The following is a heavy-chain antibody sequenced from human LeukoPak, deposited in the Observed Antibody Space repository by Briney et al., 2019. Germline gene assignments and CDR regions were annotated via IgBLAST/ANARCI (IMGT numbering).Heavy chain of an antibody. D-gene: IGHD5-24*01. V-gene: IGHV3-23*05. CDR2: SGSTI. Sequence: GGSLRLSCAASGFIFSNYAMTWVRQAPGKGLEWVSSSGSTIDYADSVKGRFTISRDNSKNTLYLQMNSLRAEDTAVYYCARDVGFPNPLDYWGQGTLVTVSS. CDR3: ARDVGFPNPLDY. J-gene: IGHJ4*02. CDR1: GFIFSNYA.